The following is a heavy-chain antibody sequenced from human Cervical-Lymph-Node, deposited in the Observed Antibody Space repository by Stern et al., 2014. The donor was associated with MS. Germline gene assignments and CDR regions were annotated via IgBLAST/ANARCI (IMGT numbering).Heavy chain of an antibody. Sequence: VQLVESGGGVVQPGRSLRLSCAASGFTFSSYAMHWVRQAPGKGLEWVALISYDGSKKYYADSVKGRFTISRDNSAQNVYRQHNILRAEDTAVYYCARVVAVAGTSFDYWGQGTAVTVSS. D-gene: IGHD6-19*01. V-gene: IGHV3-30-3*01. CDR2: ISYDGSKK. CDR1: GFTFSSYA. CDR3: ARVVAVAGTSFDY. J-gene: IGHJ4*02.